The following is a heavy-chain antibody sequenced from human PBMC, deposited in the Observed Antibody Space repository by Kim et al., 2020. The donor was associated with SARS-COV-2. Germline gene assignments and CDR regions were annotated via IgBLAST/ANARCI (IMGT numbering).Heavy chain of an antibody. V-gene: IGHV3-23*01. Sequence: GGSLRLSCAASGFTFSSYAMSWVRQAPGKGLEWVSAISGSGGSTYYADSVKGRFTISRDNSKNTLYLQMNSLRAEDTAVYYCAKGQRWLQFSYWYFDLWGRGTLVTVSS. CDR1: GFTFSSYA. J-gene: IGHJ2*01. CDR3: AKGQRWLQFSYWYFDL. CDR2: ISGSGGST. D-gene: IGHD5-12*01.